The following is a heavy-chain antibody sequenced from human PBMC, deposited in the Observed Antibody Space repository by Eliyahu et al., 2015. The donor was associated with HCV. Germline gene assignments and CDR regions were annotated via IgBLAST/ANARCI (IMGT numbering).Heavy chain of an antibody. D-gene: IGHD3-16*01. Sequence: QVELLESGGGAVQPGKSLRLSCAASGFPFSSYGMHWVRQAPGKGLGWVAVIWNDGSKTFYGDSMKGRFTISRDNFKNILYLQMNNLRGDDTALYFCARDRGSYGAFDYWGQGSLVTVSS. J-gene: IGHJ4*02. CDR2: IWNDGSKT. V-gene: IGHV3-33*01. CDR1: GFPFSSYG. CDR3: ARDRGSYGAFDY.